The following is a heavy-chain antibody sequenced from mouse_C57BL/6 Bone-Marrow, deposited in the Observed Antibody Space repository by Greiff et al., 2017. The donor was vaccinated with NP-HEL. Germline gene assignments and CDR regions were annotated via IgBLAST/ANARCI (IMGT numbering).Heavy chain of an antibody. J-gene: IGHJ1*03. CDR3: ASVLLLFPGYFDV. V-gene: IGHV1-26*01. CDR1: GYTFTDYY. CDR2: INPNNGGT. Sequence: EVQLQQSGPELVKPGASVKISCKASGYTFTDYYMNWVKQSHGKSLEWIGDINPNNGGTSYNQKFKGKATLTVDKSSSTAYMELRSLTSEDSAVYYCASVLLLFPGYFDVWGTGTTVTVSS. D-gene: IGHD1-1*01.